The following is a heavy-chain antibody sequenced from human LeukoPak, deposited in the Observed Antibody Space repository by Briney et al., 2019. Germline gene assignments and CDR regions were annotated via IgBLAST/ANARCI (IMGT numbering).Heavy chain of an antibody. J-gene: IGHJ4*02. CDR1: GFTFSSYS. CDR3: ARENGDYVDY. CDR2: ISSSSSTI. D-gene: IGHD4-17*01. Sequence: PGGSLRLSCAASGFTFSSYSMNWARQAPGKGLEWVSYISSSSSTIYYADSVKGRFTISRDNAKNSLYLQMNSLRAEDTAVYYCARENGDYVDYWGQGTLVTVSS. V-gene: IGHV3-48*01.